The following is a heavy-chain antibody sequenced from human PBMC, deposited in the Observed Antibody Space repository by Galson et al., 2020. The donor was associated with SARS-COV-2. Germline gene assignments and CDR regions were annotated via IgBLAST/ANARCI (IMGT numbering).Heavy chain of an antibody. Sequence: KVSCKGSGYTFTNYWIGWVRQMPGKGLEWMGIIYPGDSDTRYSPSFQGQVTISADKSISTAYLQWSSLKASDTAMFYCARSPLGYDTSGGRHPFDIWGQGTMVTVSS. D-gene: IGHD3-22*01. J-gene: IGHJ3*02. CDR2: IYPGDSDT. CDR3: ARSPLGYDTSGGRHPFDI. V-gene: IGHV5-51*01. CDR1: GYTFTNYW.